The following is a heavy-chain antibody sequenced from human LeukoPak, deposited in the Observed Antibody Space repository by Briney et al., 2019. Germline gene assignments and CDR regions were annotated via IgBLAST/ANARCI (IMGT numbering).Heavy chain of an antibody. CDR2: MYYSGDT. Sequence: PSETLSLTCAVSGGSISSGPYYWGWIRQPPGKGLEWIGSMYYSGDTHYKPTLQSRATISGDPSKNQFSLKLSSVTAADTAVYYCARLRDTLTVVVTLFDSWGQGTLVTVSS. D-gene: IGHD3-22*01. CDR1: GGSISSGPYY. J-gene: IGHJ4*02. V-gene: IGHV4-39*01. CDR3: ARLRDTLTVVVTLFDS.